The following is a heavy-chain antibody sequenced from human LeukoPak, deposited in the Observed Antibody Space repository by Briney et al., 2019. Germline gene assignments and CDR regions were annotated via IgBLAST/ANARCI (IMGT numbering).Heavy chain of an antibody. J-gene: IGHJ3*02. V-gene: IGHV4-59*01. Sequence: SETLSLTCTVSGGSISSYYWSWIRQPPGKGLEWIGYIYYSGSTNYNPSLKSRVTISVDTSKNQFSLKLSSVTAADTAVYYCASMNSYYDFWSGYLGAFDIWGQGTMVTVSS. CDR1: GGSISSYY. D-gene: IGHD3-3*01. CDR2: IYYSGST. CDR3: ASMNSYYDFWSGYLGAFDI.